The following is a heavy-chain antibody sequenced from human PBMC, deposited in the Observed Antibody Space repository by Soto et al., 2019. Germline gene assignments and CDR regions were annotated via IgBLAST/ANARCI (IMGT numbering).Heavy chain of an antibody. V-gene: IGHV1-3*01. Sequence: QVQLVQSGAEVKKPGASVKVSCKASGYTFTSYAMHWVRQAPGQRLEWMGWINAGNGNTKYSQKFQGRVTITRDTSASTAYMELSSLRSEDTAVYYCARVIGTGYWNYNYGMDVWGQGTTVTVSS. CDR2: INAGNGNT. D-gene: IGHD1-1*01. CDR3: ARVIGTGYWNYNYGMDV. J-gene: IGHJ6*02. CDR1: GYTFTSYA.